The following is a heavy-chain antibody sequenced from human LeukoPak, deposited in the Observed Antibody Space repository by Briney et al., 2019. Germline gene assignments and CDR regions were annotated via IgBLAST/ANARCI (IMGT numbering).Heavy chain of an antibody. V-gene: IGHV5-51*01. CDR1: GYTFSTYW. D-gene: IGHD4-17*01. CDR2: IYPGDSHT. Sequence: GESLKISFKGSGYTFSTYWIGWVRQMPGKGLEWMGIIYPGDSHTRNSPSFQGQVTISADKSMSTAYLQWSSLKASDTAMYYCARNPDYGDSSWYFDYWGQGTLVTVSS. J-gene: IGHJ4*02. CDR3: ARNPDYGDSSWYFDY.